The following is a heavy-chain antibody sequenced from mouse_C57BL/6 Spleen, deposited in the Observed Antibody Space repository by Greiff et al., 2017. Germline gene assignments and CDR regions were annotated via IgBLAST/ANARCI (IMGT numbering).Heavy chain of an antibody. Sequence: EVKLMESGGGLVKPGGSLKLSCAASGFTFSSYTMSWVRQTPEKRLEWVATISGGGGNTYYPDSVKGRFTISRDNAKNTLYLQMSSLRSEDTALYYCARRDPTRFYYAMDYWGQGTSVTVSS. CDR2: ISGGGGNT. CDR1: GFTFSSYT. CDR3: ARRDPTRFYYAMDY. J-gene: IGHJ4*01. V-gene: IGHV5-9*01. D-gene: IGHD3-3*01.